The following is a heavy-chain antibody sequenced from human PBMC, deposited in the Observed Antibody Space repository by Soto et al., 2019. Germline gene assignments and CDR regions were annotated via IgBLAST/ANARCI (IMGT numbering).Heavy chain of an antibody. CDR3: ARSPAYFDY. D-gene: IGHD2-2*01. CDR1: GGSLSSYY. Sequence: PSETLSLTCTVFGGSLSSYYWSWIRQPPGKGLEWIGYIYYSGSTNYNPSLKSRVTISVDTSKNQFSLKLNSMTAADTAMYYCARSPAYFDYWGQGTPVTVSS. CDR2: IYYSGST. V-gene: IGHV4-59*08. J-gene: IGHJ4*02.